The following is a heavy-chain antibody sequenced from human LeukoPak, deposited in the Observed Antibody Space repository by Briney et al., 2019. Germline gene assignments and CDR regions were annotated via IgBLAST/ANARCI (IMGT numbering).Heavy chain of an antibody. CDR3: ARSPEYYYYYMDV. V-gene: IGHV3-33*01. CDR2: IWYDGSNK. J-gene: IGHJ6*03. CDR1: GFTFSSYG. Sequence: GGSLRLSCAASGFTFSSYGMHWVRQAPGKGLEWVAVIWYDGSNKYYADSVKGRFTISRDNSKNTLYLQMNSLRAEDTAVYYCARSPEYYYYYMDVWGKGTTDTVSS.